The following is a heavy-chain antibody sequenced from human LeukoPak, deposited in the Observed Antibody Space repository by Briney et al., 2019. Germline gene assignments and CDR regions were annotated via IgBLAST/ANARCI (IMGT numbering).Heavy chain of an antibody. Sequence: PSETLSLTYTVSGGSISSYYWSWIRQPPGKGLEGSGYIYYSGSTNYNPSLKSRVTISVDTSKNQFSLKLSSVTAADTAVYYCARDRGYYYDSSGYYTSAFDIWGQGTMVTVSS. CDR1: GGSISSYY. CDR3: ARDRGYYYDSSGYYTSAFDI. D-gene: IGHD3-22*01. J-gene: IGHJ3*02. V-gene: IGHV4-59*01. CDR2: IYYSGST.